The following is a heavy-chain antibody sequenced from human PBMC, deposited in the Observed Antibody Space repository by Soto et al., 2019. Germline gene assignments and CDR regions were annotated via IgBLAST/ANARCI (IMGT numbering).Heavy chain of an antibody. CDR3: ARISCKGGSCYFDFDH. CDR2: INPSGEHT. V-gene: IGHV1-46*02. CDR1: GYSFKDHY. D-gene: IGHD2-15*01. Sequence: ASVKVSCKASGYSFKDHYMHWVRQAPGRGLEWVGIINPSGEHTDYAQQFRGRVAMTRDTSTSTAYMELRSLRSEDTAVYFCARISCKGGSCYFDFDHWGQGTLVTVSS. J-gene: IGHJ4*02.